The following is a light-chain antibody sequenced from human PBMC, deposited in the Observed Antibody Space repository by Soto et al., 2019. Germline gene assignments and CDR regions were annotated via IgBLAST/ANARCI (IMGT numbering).Light chain of an antibody. Sequence: QSALTQPRSVSGSPGQSVTISCTGTSSDVGGYHYVSWYQQHPGKAPNLVIYDVSKRPSGVPDRFSGSKSGNPASLTLSGLRAEDEADFYCCSYAGTSLWVFGGGTKVTVL. CDR3: CSYAGTSLWV. CDR2: DVS. CDR1: SSDVGGYHY. J-gene: IGLJ3*02. V-gene: IGLV2-11*01.